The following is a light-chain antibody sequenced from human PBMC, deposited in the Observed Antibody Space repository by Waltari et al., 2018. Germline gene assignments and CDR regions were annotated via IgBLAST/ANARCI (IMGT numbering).Light chain of an antibody. CDR3: QQYYSIPLT. CDR1: QSVLYSSNNKNS. V-gene: IGKV4-1*01. Sequence: DIVMTQSADSLAVSLGERATINCKSSQSVLYSSNNKNSFAWYQPKPGQPPKLLIHWASTRESGVPDRFTGSGSGTDFTLTISSLQAEDVAVYYCQQYYSIPLTFGGGTTVEIK. J-gene: IGKJ4*01. CDR2: WAS.